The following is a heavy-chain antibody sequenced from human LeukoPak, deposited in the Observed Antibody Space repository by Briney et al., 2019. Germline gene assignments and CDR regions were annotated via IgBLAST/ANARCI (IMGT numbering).Heavy chain of an antibody. V-gene: IGHV1-2*02. CDR1: GYTFTGYY. CDR3: AAPSGSSGWYGIDY. J-gene: IGHJ4*02. Sequence: ASVKVSCKASGYTFTGYYMHWVRQAPGQGLEWMGWVNPNSGGTNYAQKFQGRVTMTRDTSISTAYMELSRLRSDDTAVYYCAAPSGSSGWYGIDYWGQGTLVTVSS. D-gene: IGHD6-19*01. CDR2: VNPNSGGT.